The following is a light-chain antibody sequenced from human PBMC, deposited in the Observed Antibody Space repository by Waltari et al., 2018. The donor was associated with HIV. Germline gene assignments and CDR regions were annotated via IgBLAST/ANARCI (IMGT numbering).Light chain of an antibody. V-gene: IGLV1-51*01. Sequence: QSVLTQPPSVSAAPGQTVTLSCSGSSSNFGKADVSWYQQLPGSAPHLLIYADNKRPSGIPDRFSGSKSGTSATLGIAGLHTGDEANYYCVTWDTSLSVLVFGGGTKLTVL. J-gene: IGLJ2*01. CDR2: ADN. CDR1: SSNFGKAD. CDR3: VTWDTSLSVLV.